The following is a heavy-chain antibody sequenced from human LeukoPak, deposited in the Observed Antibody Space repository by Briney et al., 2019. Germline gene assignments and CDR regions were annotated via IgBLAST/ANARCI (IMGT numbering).Heavy chain of an antibody. Sequence: PGGSLRLSCAAPGFTLSSYSMNWVRQAPGKGLEWVSSISSSSSYIYYADSVKGRFTISRDNAKNSLYLHMNSLRAEDTAVYYCARHSIQLWSMYYFDYWGQGTLVTVSS. CDR1: GFTLSSYS. D-gene: IGHD5-18*01. V-gene: IGHV3-21*01. CDR3: ARHSIQLWSMYYFDY. J-gene: IGHJ4*02. CDR2: ISSSSSYI.